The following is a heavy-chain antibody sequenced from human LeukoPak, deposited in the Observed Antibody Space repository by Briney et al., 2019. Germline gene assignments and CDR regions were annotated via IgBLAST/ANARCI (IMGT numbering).Heavy chain of an antibody. Sequence: GESLKISCKGSGYRFTSYWIGWVRHMPGKGLEWMGIIYPGDSDTRYSPSFQGQVTISADRSISTAYLQRSSLKASDTAMYYCARSRDGYNFDYWGQGTLVTVSS. CDR1: GYRFTSYW. D-gene: IGHD5-24*01. V-gene: IGHV5-51*01. J-gene: IGHJ4*02. CDR2: IYPGDSDT. CDR3: ARSRDGYNFDY.